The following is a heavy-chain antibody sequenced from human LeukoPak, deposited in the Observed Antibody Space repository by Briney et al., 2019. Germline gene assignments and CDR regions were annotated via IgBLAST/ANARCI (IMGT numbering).Heavy chain of an antibody. CDR2: INGDGSNT. V-gene: IGHV3-74*03. CDR1: GFTFSSHW. Sequence: PGGSLRLSCAASGFTFSSHWMHWVRQAPGKGLVWVSRINGDGSNTTYADSVKGRFTISRDNAKSTLYLQMNSLRAEDTAVYHCARSKSWYSTDASDIWGQGTMVTVSS. CDR3: ARSKSWYSTDASDI. J-gene: IGHJ3*02. D-gene: IGHD2-15*01.